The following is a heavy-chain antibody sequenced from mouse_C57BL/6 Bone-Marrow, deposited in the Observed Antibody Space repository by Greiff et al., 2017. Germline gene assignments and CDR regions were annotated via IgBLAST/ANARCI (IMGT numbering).Heavy chain of an antibody. CDR3: ARGYEYDYAVDY. J-gene: IGHJ4*01. CDR1: GYSFTDYN. Sequence: EVQLPQSGPELVKPGASVKRSCKASGYSFTDYNINWVKQSNGKSLEWIGLINPNYGTTSYNQKFKGKATLSVDQSSSTAYMQLNSLTSEDSAVYYCARGYEYDYAVDYWGRGTSVTVSS. V-gene: IGHV1-39*01. D-gene: IGHD2-4*01. CDR2: INPNYGTT.